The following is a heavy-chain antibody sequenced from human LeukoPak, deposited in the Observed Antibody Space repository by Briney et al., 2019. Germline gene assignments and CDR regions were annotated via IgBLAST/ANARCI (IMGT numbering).Heavy chain of an antibody. V-gene: IGHV3-30*18. D-gene: IGHD3-3*01. CDR1: GFTFSSYG. CDR2: ISYDGSNK. Sequence: GRSLRLSCAASGFTFSSYGMHWVRQAPGKGLEWVAVISYDGSNKYYADSVKGRFTISRDNSKNTLYLQMNSLRAEDTAVYYCPKERGYDFWSGYYNRYYYGMDVWGQGTTVTVSS. J-gene: IGHJ6*02. CDR3: PKERGYDFWSGYYNRYYYGMDV.